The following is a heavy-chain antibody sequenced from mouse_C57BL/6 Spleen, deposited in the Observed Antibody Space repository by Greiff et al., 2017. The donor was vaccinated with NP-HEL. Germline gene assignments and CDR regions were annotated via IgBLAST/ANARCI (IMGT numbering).Heavy chain of an antibody. J-gene: IGHJ1*03. CDR2: IWRGGST. CDR1: GFSLTSYG. CDR3: AKNGNAYYSNLYWYFDV. D-gene: IGHD2-5*01. Sequence: QVQLQQSGPGLVQPSQSLSITCTVSGFSLTSYGVHWVRQSPGKGLEWLGVIWRGGSTDYNAAFMSRLSITKDNSKSQVFFKMNSLQADDTAIYYCAKNGNAYYSNLYWYFDVWGTGTTVTVSS. V-gene: IGHV2-5*01.